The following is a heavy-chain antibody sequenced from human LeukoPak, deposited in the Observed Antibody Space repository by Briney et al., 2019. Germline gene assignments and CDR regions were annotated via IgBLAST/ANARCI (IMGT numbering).Heavy chain of an antibody. Sequence: GGSLRLSCATSVFTFSSYGIHWVRQAPGKGLEWVAFIRYDGSKKYYADSVKGRFTISRDNSKNTLYLQMNSLRAEDTAVYYCARSSSRWLHFDYWGQGTLVTVSS. CDR1: VFTFSSYG. V-gene: IGHV3-30*02. CDR3: ARSSSRWLHFDY. CDR2: IRYDGSKK. D-gene: IGHD2-2*01. J-gene: IGHJ4*02.